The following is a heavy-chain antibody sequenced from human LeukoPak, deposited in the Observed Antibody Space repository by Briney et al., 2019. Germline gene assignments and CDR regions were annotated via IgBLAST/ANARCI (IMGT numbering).Heavy chain of an antibody. V-gene: IGHV3-30*18. CDR1: GFTFSSYG. CDR2: ISYDGSNK. D-gene: IGHD3-10*01. CDR3: ANGVEVRGVIVC. J-gene: IGHJ4*02. Sequence: GRSLRLSCAASGFTFSSYGMHWVRQAPGKGLEWVAVISYDGSNKYYADSVKGRFTISRDNSKNTLYLQMNSLRAEDTAVYYCANGVEVRGVIVCWGQGTLVTVSS.